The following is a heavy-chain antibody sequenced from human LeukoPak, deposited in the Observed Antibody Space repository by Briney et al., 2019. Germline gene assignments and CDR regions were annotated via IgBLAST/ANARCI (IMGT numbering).Heavy chain of an antibody. CDR1: DDSISDYY. V-gene: IGHV4-59*01. CDR2: FHNSGTS. CDR3: TRGAGWLIDY. D-gene: IGHD3-16*01. Sequence: PSETLSLTCTVSDDSISDYYRGWIRQPPGKGLEWIGYFHNSGTSTYNPSLKSRVTISADTSKNQFSLKLNSLTTADTAVYYCTRGAGWLIDYWGQGILVTVSS. J-gene: IGHJ4*02.